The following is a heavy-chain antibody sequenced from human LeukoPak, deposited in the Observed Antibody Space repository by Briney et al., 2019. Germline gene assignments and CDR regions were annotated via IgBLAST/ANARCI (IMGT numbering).Heavy chain of an antibody. D-gene: IGHD6-19*01. V-gene: IGHV4-31*03. CDR1: GGSISSGGYY. CDR2: IYYSGST. J-gene: IGHJ4*02. CDR3: AARAVAGTRDY. Sequence: PSETLSLTCTVSGGSISSGGYYWSWIRQHPGKGLEWIGYIYYSGSTYYNPSLKSRVTISVDTSKNQFSLKLSSVTAADTAVYYCAARAVAGTRDYWGQGTLVTASS.